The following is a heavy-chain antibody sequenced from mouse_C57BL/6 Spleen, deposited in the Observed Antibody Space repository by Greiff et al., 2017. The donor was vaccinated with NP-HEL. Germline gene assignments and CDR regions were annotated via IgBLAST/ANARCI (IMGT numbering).Heavy chain of an antibody. Sequence: QVQLQQPGAELVMPGASVKLSCKASGYTFTSYWMHWVKQRPGQGLEWIGEIDPSDSYTNYNQKFKGKSTLTVDKSSSTAYMQLSSLTSADSAVYYCARTGSSYNYFDYWGQGTTLTVSS. CDR2: IDPSDSYT. J-gene: IGHJ2*01. CDR3: ARTGSSYNYFDY. V-gene: IGHV1-69*01. D-gene: IGHD1-1*01. CDR1: GYTFTSYW.